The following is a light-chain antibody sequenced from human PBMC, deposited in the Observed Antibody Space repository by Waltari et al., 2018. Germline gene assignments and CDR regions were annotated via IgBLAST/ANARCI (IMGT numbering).Light chain of an antibody. V-gene: IGKV3-11*01. CDR2: EAS. J-gene: IGKJ4*01. Sequence: EIVLTQSPATLSLSPGERATLSCRASQSVSTYLAWYQQKPGQAPRLLIYEASKRATGIPARFSGSGSGTDFTLTINSLEPEDFGVYYCQQRSNWPQLTFGGGTKVEIK. CDR1: QSVSTY. CDR3: QQRSNWPQLT.